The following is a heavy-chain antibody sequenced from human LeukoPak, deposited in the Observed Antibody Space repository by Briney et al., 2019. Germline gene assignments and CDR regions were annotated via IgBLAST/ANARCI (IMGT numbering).Heavy chain of an antibody. Sequence: SGPTLVNPTQTLTLTCTFSGFSLNTDGVGVGWILQPPGKALDWLALIYWDDDKRYSPSLNYRLSITKDTSKNQVVLTLPNMDPVDTATYYCAHISPNHYDFWSGYFDYWGQGTLVTVSS. CDR1: GFSLNTDGVG. V-gene: IGHV2-5*02. D-gene: IGHD3-3*01. J-gene: IGHJ4*02. CDR3: AHISPNHYDFWSGYFDY. CDR2: IYWDDDK.